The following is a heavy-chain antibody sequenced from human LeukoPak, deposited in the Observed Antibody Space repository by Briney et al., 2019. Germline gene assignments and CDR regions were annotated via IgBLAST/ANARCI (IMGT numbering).Heavy chain of an antibody. J-gene: IGHJ3*02. Sequence: ASVKVSCKASGYTFTMYEITWVRQATGQGPEWLGWINPNTGNTGYVQNLKGRVTISRDISTSTVYMDLRRLRSEDTAVYYCARINNYGDYDNTFDIWGQGTMVTVSS. D-gene: IGHD4-17*01. CDR1: GYTFTMYE. CDR2: INPNTGNT. V-gene: IGHV1-8*03. CDR3: ARINNYGDYDNTFDI.